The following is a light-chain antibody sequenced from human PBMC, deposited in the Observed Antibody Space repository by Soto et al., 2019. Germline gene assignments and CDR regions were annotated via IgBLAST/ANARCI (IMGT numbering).Light chain of an antibody. V-gene: IGKV1-5*03. CDR3: QHYNGYSDA. Sequence: DSQMNQSPSTLSGSVGDRVTITCRASQTISSWLAWDQQKPGKAPKLLIYKASTLKSGVPSRFSGSGSGTEFTLTIRSLQPDDFATYYCQHYNGYSDAFGPGTQVALK. CDR2: KAS. J-gene: IGKJ1*01. CDR1: QTISSW.